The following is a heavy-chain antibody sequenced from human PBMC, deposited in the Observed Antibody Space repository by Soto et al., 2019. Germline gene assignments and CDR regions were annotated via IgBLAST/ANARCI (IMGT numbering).Heavy chain of an antibody. V-gene: IGHV1-69*13. Sequence: SVKVSCKASGGTFSSYAISWVRQAPGQGLEWMGGIIPIFGTANYAQKFQGRVTITADESTSTAYMELSSLSSEDMAVYYCARHPYSSSWPDYWGQGTLVTVSS. J-gene: IGHJ4*02. D-gene: IGHD6-13*01. CDR1: GGTFSSYA. CDR3: ARHPYSSSWPDY. CDR2: IIPIFGTA.